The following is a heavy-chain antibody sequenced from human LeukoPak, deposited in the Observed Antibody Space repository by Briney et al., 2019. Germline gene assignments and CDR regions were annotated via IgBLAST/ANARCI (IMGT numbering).Heavy chain of an antibody. V-gene: IGHV5-51*01. D-gene: IGHD5-18*01. CDR3: ARSRGYNYHFDY. Sequence: GESLKISCKGSGYSFISYWIGWVRQMPGKGLEWMGIIYPGDSNTRYSPSFQGQVTISADKSISTAYLQWSSLKASDTAMYYCARSRGYNYHFDYWGREPWSPSPQ. J-gene: IGHJ4*02. CDR1: GYSFISYW. CDR2: IYPGDSNT.